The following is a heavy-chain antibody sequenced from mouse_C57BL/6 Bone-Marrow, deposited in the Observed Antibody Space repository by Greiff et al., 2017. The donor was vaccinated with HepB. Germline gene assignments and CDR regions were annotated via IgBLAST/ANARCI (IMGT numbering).Heavy chain of an antibody. D-gene: IGHD1-1*01. CDR3: ARWGVLLFAMDY. J-gene: IGHJ4*01. Sequence: QVHVKQPGTELVKPGASVKLSCKASGYTFTSYWMHWVKQRPGQGLEWIGNINPSNGGTNYNEKFKSKATLTVDKSSSTAYMQLSSLTSEDSAVYYCARWGVLLFAMDYWGQGTSVTVSS. CDR1: GYTFTSYW. CDR2: INPSNGGT. V-gene: IGHV1-53*01.